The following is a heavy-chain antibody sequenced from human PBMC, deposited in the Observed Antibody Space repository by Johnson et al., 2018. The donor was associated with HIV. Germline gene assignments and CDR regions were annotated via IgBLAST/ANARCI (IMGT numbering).Heavy chain of an antibody. CDR2: ISWDGGST. D-gene: IGHD3-22*01. V-gene: IGHV3-43D*03. CDR1: GFTFSNYA. J-gene: IGHJ3*02. Sequence: EVQLVESGGGVVQPGRSLRLSCAASGFTFSNYAVHWVRQAPGKGLEWVSLISWDGGSTYYADSVKGRFTISRDNSKNSLYLQMNSLRAEDTALYYCASSLHYYDSSGYRGAFDIWGQGTMVTVSS. CDR3: ASSLHYYDSSGYRGAFDI.